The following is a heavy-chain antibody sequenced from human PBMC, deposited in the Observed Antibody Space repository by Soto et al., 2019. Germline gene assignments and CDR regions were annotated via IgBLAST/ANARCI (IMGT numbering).Heavy chain of an antibody. CDR1: GFTFSSYV. V-gene: IGHV3-30*18. Sequence: PGGSLRLSCAASGFTFSSYVMHWVRQAPGKGLEWVAVISYDGSNKYYADSVKGRFTISRDNSKHTLFLQMNSLRPEDTAVYYCAKDLEGYCSSTSCYTYFGLDVWAKGPRSPSP. CDR3: AKDLEGYCSSTSCYTYFGLDV. J-gene: IGHJ6*02. D-gene: IGHD2-2*01. CDR2: ISYDGSNK.